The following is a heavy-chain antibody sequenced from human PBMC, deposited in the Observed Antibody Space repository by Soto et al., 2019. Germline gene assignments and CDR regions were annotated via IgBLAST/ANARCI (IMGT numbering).Heavy chain of an antibody. CDR3: ARGGYYDFWSGSGWFDP. D-gene: IGHD3-3*01. CDR1: GYTFTSYA. V-gene: IGHV1-3*01. Sequence: QVQLVQSGAEVKKPGASVKVSCKASGYTFTSYAMHWLRQAPGQRLEWMGWINAGNGNTKYSQKFQGRVTITRDTSASTAYMELSSLRSEDTAVYYCARGGYYDFWSGSGWFDPWGQGTLVTVSS. J-gene: IGHJ5*02. CDR2: INAGNGNT.